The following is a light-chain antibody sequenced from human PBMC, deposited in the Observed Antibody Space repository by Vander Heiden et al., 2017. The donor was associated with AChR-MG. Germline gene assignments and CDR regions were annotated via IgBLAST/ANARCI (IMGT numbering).Light chain of an antibody. CDR1: SPNSGSNY. CDR2: RKN. Sequence: RITISGSGSSPNSGSNYIYWYQQLPGAAPKLLIYRKNQRPSGVPDRFSGSKSGTSASLASSGLRSEDEADYYCAAWDDSLSGHWVFGGGTKLTVL. CDR3: AAWDDSLSGHWV. V-gene: IGLV1-47*01. J-gene: IGLJ3*02.